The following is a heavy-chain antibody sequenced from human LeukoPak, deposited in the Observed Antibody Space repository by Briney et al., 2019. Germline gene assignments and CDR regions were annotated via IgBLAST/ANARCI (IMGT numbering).Heavy chain of an antibody. J-gene: IGHJ4*02. Sequence: GGSLRLSCEASGFTFSRYGMSWVRQAPGKGLEWVSAIRGSGGSTYYADSVKGRFTISRDNSKNTLYLQMNSLRAEDTAVYYCARDGWLQPFDYWGQGTLVTVSS. D-gene: IGHD5-24*01. CDR1: GFTFSRYG. CDR2: IRGSGGST. CDR3: ARDGWLQPFDY. V-gene: IGHV3-23*01.